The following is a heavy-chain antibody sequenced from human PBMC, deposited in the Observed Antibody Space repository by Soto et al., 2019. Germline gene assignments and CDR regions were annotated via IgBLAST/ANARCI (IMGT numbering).Heavy chain of an antibody. V-gene: IGHV4-39*01. CDR1: GGSISSSSYY. Sequence: KTSETLSLTCTVSGGSISSSSYYWGWIRQPPGKGLEWIGSIYYSGSTYYNPSLKSRVTISVDTSKNQFSLKLSSVTAADTAVYYCARRGLWDSSGYYYGSYFDYWGQGTLVTVSS. CDR3: ARRGLWDSSGYYYGSYFDY. J-gene: IGHJ4*02. CDR2: IYYSGST. D-gene: IGHD3-22*01.